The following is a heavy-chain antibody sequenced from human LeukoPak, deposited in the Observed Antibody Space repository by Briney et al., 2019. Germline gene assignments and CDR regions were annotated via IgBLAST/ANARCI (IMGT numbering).Heavy chain of an antibody. CDR2: ISAYNGNT. CDR1: GYTFTSYG. V-gene: IGHV1-18*01. Sequence: ASVKVSCKASGYTFTSYGISWVRQAPGQGLEWMGWISAYNGNTNYAQKLQGRVTMTTDTSTSTAYMELRSLRSDDTAVYYCAKDAPPHVDTARSTNWFDPWGQGTLVTVSS. D-gene: IGHD5-18*01. CDR3: AKDAPPHVDTARSTNWFDP. J-gene: IGHJ5*02.